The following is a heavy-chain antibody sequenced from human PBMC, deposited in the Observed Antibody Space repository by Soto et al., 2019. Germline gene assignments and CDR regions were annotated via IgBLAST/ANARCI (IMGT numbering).Heavy chain of an antibody. CDR1: GGSISSGGYY. CDR2: IYYSGST. D-gene: IGHD5-18*01. V-gene: IGHV4-31*03. J-gene: IGHJ4*02. CDR3: ARAAFVDTAMAYYFDY. Sequence: SETLSLTCTVSGGSISSGGYYWSWIRQHPGKGLEWIGYIYYSGSTYYNPSLKSRVTISVDTSKNQFSLKLSSVTAADTAVYYCARAAFVDTAMAYYFDYWGQGTLVTVSS.